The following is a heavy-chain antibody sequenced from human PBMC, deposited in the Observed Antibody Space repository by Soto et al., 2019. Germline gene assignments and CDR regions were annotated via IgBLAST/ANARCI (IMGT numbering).Heavy chain of an antibody. Sequence: PGGSLRLSCAASGFTLSTYWMHWVRQVPGKGLVWVSRISSDGTYTNYADSVKGRFTISRDSARNTLFLQMNSLTGEDTAVYYCARTFVDGMAGFGPWGQGTLATVSS. CDR2: ISSDGTYT. CDR3: ARTFVDGMAGFGP. D-gene: IGHD2-15*01. V-gene: IGHV3-74*01. J-gene: IGHJ5*02. CDR1: GFTLSTYW.